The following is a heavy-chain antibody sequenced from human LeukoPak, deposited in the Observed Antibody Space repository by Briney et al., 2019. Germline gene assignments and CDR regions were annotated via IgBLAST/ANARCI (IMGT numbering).Heavy chain of an antibody. CDR3: ARDRAPYGDTSSFDS. CDR2: INGGGSTT. CDR1: GFTFSNFA. D-gene: IGHD4-17*01. Sequence: PGGSLRLSCAASGFTFSNFAMSWVRQAPGKGLEWVSVINGGGSTTYYADSVKGRFTISRDNSKNTLYLQMNSLRAEDTAVYYVARDRAPYGDTSSFDSWGRGPL. J-gene: IGHJ4*02. V-gene: IGHV3-23*01.